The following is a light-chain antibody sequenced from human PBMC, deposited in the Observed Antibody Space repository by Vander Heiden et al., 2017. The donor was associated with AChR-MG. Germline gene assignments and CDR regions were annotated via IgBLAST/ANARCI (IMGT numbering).Light chain of an antibody. CDR2: AAS. Sequence: DIQMTQSPSSLSAAVGNRVTLTCRASQSIDTQLNWYQQQPGKAPNLLISAASILQSGVPSRFSGSGSGTDFTLTITSLQPEDFATYFCQQSYSTQFTFGHGTKVDIK. CDR3: QQSYSTQFT. J-gene: IGKJ3*01. CDR1: QSIDTQ. V-gene: IGKV1-39*01.